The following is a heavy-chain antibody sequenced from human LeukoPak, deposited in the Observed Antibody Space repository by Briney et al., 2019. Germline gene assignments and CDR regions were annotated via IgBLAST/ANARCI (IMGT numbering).Heavy chain of an antibody. V-gene: IGHV3-30*04. CDR1: GFTFSNYA. D-gene: IGHD3-22*01. CDR2: ISYDGSDK. Sequence: GGSLRLSCAASGFTFSNYAIHWVRQAPGKGPEWVAVISYDGSDKYYADSVKGRFTISRDNSKNTLYLQMNSLRAEDTAVYYCARTRGSGYYDYWGQGTLVTVSS. CDR3: ARTRGSGYYDY. J-gene: IGHJ4*02.